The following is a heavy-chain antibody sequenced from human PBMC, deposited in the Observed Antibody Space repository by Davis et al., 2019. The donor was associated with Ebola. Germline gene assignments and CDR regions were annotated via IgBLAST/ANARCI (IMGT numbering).Heavy chain of an antibody. CDR2: IYSGGST. J-gene: IGHJ6*02. CDR3: AREKVSGSYYYYYGMDV. CDR1: GFTVSSNY. D-gene: IGHD1-26*01. Sequence: PGGSLRLSCAASGFTVSSNYMSWVRQAPGKGLEWVSVIYSGGSTYYADSVKGRFTISRDNSKNTLYLQMNSLRAEDTAVYYCAREKVSGSYYYYYGMDVWGQGTTVTVSS. V-gene: IGHV3-53*01.